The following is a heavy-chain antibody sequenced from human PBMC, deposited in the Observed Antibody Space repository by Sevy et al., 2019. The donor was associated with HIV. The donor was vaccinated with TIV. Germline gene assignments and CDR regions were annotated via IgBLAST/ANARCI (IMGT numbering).Heavy chain of an antibody. Sequence: GGSLRLSCAGSGFTFSNYWMHWVRQAPGKGLVWVSRINSDGSSTSYADSVTVRFTISRDNAKNTLYLQMNSLRDEDTALYYCARSPYYHDTNTYFFMPYWGQGTLVNVSS. D-gene: IGHD3-22*01. CDR2: INSDGSST. CDR1: GFTFSNYW. CDR3: ARSPYYHDTNTYFFMPY. J-gene: IGHJ4*02. V-gene: IGHV3-74*01.